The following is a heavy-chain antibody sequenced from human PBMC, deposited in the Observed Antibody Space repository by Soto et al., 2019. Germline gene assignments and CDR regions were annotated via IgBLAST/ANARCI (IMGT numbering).Heavy chain of an antibody. CDR1: GFTFTDYY. CDR2: INPNSGGT. CDR3: ARKLELRGSYYYYYDMDV. Sequence: ASVKVSCKASGFTFTDYYMHWVRQAPGQGLEWMGWINPNSGGTNYAQKFQGRVTMTRDTSISTAYMELSRLRSDDTAVYYCARKLELRGSYYYYYDMDVWGQGTTVTVSS. D-gene: IGHD1-7*01. V-gene: IGHV1-2*02. J-gene: IGHJ6*02.